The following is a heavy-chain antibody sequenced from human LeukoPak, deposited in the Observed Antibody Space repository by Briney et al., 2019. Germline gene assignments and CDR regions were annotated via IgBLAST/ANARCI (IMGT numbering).Heavy chain of an antibody. Sequence: ASVTVSCKASGYTFSGYYMHWVRQAPGQGLEWMGWINPNSGGTNYAQKFQGRVTMTRDTSISTAYMELSRLRSDDTAVYYCARIFCSSRSCYFFDYWGQGTLVTVS. CDR3: ARIFCSSRSCYFFDY. CDR2: INPNSGGT. V-gene: IGHV1-2*02. CDR1: GYTFSGYY. D-gene: IGHD2-2*01. J-gene: IGHJ4*02.